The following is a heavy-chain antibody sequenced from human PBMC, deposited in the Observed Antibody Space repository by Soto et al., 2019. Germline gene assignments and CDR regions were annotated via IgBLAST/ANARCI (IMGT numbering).Heavy chain of an antibody. J-gene: IGHJ4*02. CDR3: AKDRTPPLSLSPSSQAIKNLLVGQCFDS. D-gene: IGHD2-8*02. Sequence: ESGGGLVQPGGSLRLSCAASGFAFHTHALSWVRQAPGKGLEWVSGISASGVTTYYADSVKGRFTISRDNSKNTVTLQMNSLRAEDTAFYYCAKDRTPPLSLSPSSQAIKNLLVGQCFDSWGQGTLVTVSS. CDR1: GFAFHTHA. V-gene: IGHV3-23*01. CDR2: ISASGVTT.